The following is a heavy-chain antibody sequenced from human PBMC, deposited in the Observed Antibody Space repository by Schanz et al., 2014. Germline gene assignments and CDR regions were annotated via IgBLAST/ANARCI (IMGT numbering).Heavy chain of an antibody. D-gene: IGHD2-2*01. CDR3: AKDSTHIDIVLVPTAIDY. V-gene: IGHV3-23*04. J-gene: IGHJ4*02. Sequence: EVQLVESGGGFVQPGGSLGLSCVVSGFTVSSDHMSWVRQAPGKGLEWVSALSGSGGSTYYADSVKGRFTISRDNSKNTLYLHMNTLRSEDTAVYYCAKDSTHIDIVLVPTAIDYWGQGTLVTVSS. CDR2: LSGSGGST. CDR1: GFTVSSDH.